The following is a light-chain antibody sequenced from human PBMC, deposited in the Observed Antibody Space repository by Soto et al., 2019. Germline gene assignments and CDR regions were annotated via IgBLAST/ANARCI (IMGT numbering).Light chain of an antibody. CDR2: GAS. V-gene: IGKV3-20*01. CDR3: QQYGNSLPWT. CDR1: QSVSNNY. J-gene: IGKJ1*01. Sequence: EIVLTQSPGTPSLSPGERATLSCRASQSVSNNYLGWYQQKPGQAPGLLVYGASRRATGIPDRFSGSGSGTDFTLTISGLEAEDFAVYYCQQYGNSLPWTFGQGTKVEIK.